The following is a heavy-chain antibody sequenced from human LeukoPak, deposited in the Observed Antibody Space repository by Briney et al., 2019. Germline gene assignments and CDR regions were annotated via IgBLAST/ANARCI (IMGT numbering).Heavy chain of an antibody. J-gene: IGHJ4*02. Sequence: GGSLRLSCAASGLSFNTYLMTWVRQAPGKGLEWVGKINQDGSEKNYVGSVKGRFTISRDSAKKSLYLQMNSLRAEDTAVYYCGRGPGYRSDYWGQGTLVTVSS. V-gene: IGHV3-7*05. D-gene: IGHD5-12*01. CDR3: GRGPGYRSDY. CDR2: INQDGSEK. CDR1: GLSFNTYL.